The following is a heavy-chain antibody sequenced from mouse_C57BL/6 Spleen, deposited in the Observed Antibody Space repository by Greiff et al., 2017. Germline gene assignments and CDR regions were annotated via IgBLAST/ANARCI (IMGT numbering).Heavy chain of an antibody. Sequence: EVQLQQSGAELVRPGASVKLSCTASGFNIKDYYMHWVKQRPEQGLEWIGRIDPEDGDTEYAPKFQGKATMTADTSSNTAYLQLSSLTSEDTAVYYCTTYYYGSSYPFDYWGQGTTLTVSS. CDR1: GFNIKDYY. CDR3: TTYYYGSSYPFDY. D-gene: IGHD1-1*01. J-gene: IGHJ2*01. CDR2: IDPEDGDT. V-gene: IGHV14-1*01.